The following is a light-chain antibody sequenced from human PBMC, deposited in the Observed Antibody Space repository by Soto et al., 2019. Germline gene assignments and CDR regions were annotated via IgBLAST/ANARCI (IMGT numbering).Light chain of an antibody. CDR1: SSDVGFYNF. V-gene: IGLV2-8*01. J-gene: IGLJ1*01. Sequence: QSVLTQPTGASGSPGQSRTISCTGTSSDVGFYNFVSWYQQRPGKAPKLVIYEVTKRPSGVPDRFSGSKSGSTASLTVSGLQADDEADYYCASYAGTRLFVFGSGTKVTVL. CDR2: EVT. CDR3: ASYAGTRLFV.